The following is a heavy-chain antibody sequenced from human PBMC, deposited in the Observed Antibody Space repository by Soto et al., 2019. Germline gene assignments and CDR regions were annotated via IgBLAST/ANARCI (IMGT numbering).Heavy chain of an antibody. D-gene: IGHD4-17*01. CDR2: ISSSSSYI. J-gene: IGHJ4*02. Sequence: ESGGGLVKPGGSLRLSCAASGFTFSSYSMNWVRQAPGKGLEWVSSISSSSSYIYYADSVKGRFTISRDNAKNSLYLQMNSLRAEDTAVYYCARYSTTVVTYDYWGQGTLVTVSS. CDR3: ARYSTTVVTYDY. V-gene: IGHV3-21*01. CDR1: GFTFSSYS.